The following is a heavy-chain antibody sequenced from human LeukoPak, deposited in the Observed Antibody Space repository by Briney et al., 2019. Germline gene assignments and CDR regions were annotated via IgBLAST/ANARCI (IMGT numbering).Heavy chain of an antibody. Sequence: GGSLRLSCAASGFTFSSYGMHWVRQAPGKGLEWVAFIRHDGSNKYYADSVKGRFTISRDSSKNTLYLQMNSLRAEDTAVYYCAKDQFSTEWLRGVDYWGQGTLVTVSS. CDR2: IRHDGSNK. CDR1: GFTFSSYG. CDR3: AKDQFSTEWLRGVDY. V-gene: IGHV3-30*02. D-gene: IGHD3-3*01. J-gene: IGHJ4*02.